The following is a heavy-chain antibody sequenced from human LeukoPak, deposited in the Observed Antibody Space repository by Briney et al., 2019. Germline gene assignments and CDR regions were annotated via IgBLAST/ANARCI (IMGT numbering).Heavy chain of an antibody. Sequence: PGGSLRLSCAASGFTFSSYSMNWVRQAPGKGLEWVSSITTGSSYIYYADSVKGRFTISRGNVKNSLYLQMNSLRAEDTAVYYCARGNWNYWGQGTLVTVSS. CDR1: GFTFSSYS. CDR2: ITTGSSYI. V-gene: IGHV3-21*01. CDR3: ARGNWNY. J-gene: IGHJ4*02. D-gene: IGHD1-1*01.